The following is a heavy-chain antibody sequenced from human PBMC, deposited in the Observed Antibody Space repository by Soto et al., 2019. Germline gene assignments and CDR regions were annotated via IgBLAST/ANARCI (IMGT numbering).Heavy chain of an antibody. CDR3: ARGPEYHYDNIGFKY. J-gene: IGHJ4*02. V-gene: IGHV4-31*03. Sequence: QVQLQESGPGLVKPSQTLSLTCSVSGGSISSAGYYWSWIRQHPGQGREWIVYIDYTGSAYYNLSLKTRVTMSVDTSKNQISLRLSSVTAADTGVYYCARGPEYHYDNIGFKYWGRGTQVTGSS. CDR2: IDYTGSA. CDR1: GGSISSAGYY. D-gene: IGHD3-22*01.